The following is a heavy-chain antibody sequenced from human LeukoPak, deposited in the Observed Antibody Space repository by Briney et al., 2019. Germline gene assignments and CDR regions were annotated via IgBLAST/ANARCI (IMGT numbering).Heavy chain of an antibody. J-gene: IGHJ4*02. CDR2: TYYRSKWYN. V-gene: IGHV6-1*01. D-gene: IGHD6-13*01. Sequence: SQTLSLTCAISGDSVSSNSAAWNWIRQSPSRGLEWLGRTYYRSKWYNDYAVSVKSRITINPGTSKNQFSLQLNSVTPEDTAVYYCAREGSRIAAAGTSRPIDYWGQGTLVTVSS. CDR3: AREGSRIAAAGTSRPIDY. CDR1: GDSVSSNSAA.